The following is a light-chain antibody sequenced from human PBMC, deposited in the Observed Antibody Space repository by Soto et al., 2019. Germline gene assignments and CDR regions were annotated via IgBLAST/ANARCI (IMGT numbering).Light chain of an antibody. CDR2: GAS. CDR1: QSVASRN. CDR3: QHFGNSLWT. J-gene: IGKJ1*01. Sequence: EIVLTQSPGTLSLSPGERATLSCRASQSVASRNLAWYQQKSGQAPRLLIYGASSRAIHTPDRFSGSGSGTDFTLTISGLEPGDFAVYYCQHFGNSLWTFGQGTKVEI. V-gene: IGKV3-20*01.